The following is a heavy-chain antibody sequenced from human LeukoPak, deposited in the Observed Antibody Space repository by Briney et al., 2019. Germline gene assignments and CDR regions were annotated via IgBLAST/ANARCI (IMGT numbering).Heavy chain of an antibody. V-gene: IGHV4-59*01. D-gene: IGHD1-1*01. CDR3: ARDTNWFDP. CDR1: GASINNYY. Sequence: SETLSLTCTVSGASINNYYWTWIRQPPGKGLEWIGYSGNTNYNPSLKGRVTILIDTSKNQFSLKLTSVTAADTAIYYCARDTNWFDPWGLGTLVTVSS. J-gene: IGHJ5*02. CDR2: SGNT.